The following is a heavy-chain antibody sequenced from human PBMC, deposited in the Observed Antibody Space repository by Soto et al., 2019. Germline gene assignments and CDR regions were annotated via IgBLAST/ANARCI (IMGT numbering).Heavy chain of an antibody. J-gene: IGHJ5*02. CDR1: GYTFTRYA. V-gene: IGHV1-3*05. CDR2: INAGYGHT. D-gene: IGHD1-26*01. CDR3: ARLNHFYYVGSRFDP. Sequence: QVQLVQSGAEEKKPGASVKVSCKASGYTFTRYAMHWVRQAPGQRLEWMGWINAGYGHTKYSQNFQGRVTITRDTPACTFYMELNSLRSEDTAGYYTARLNHFYYVGSRFDPWGQGTLDTVSS.